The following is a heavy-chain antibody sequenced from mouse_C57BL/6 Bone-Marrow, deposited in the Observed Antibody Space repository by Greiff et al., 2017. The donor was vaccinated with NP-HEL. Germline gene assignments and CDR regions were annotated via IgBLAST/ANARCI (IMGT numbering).Heavy chain of an antibody. CDR3: ARIFDGAMDY. Sequence: EVQLQQSGPELVKPGASVKISCKASGYTFTDYYMNWVKQSHGKSLEWIGDINPNNGGTSYNQKFKGKATLTVDKSSSTAYMELRSLTSEDSAVYYCARIFDGAMDYWGQGTSVTVSS. V-gene: IGHV1-26*01. J-gene: IGHJ4*01. D-gene: IGHD2-3*01. CDR1: GYTFTDYY. CDR2: INPNNGGT.